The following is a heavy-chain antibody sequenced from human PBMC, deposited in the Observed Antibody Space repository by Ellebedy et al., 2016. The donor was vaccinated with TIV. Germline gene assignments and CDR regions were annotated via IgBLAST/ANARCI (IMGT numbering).Heavy chain of an antibody. CDR2: IYYSGST. CDR3: ARHNRITMLRGVITNWFDP. D-gene: IGHD3-10*01. Sequence: MPSETLSLTCTVSGGSISSNNSSWGWIRQPPGKGLGWIGSIYYSGSTYYNPSLKSRVTISVDTSKNQFSLKLSSVTAADTAVYYCARHNRITMLRGVITNWFDPWGQGTLVTVSS. V-gene: IGHV4-39*01. J-gene: IGHJ5*02. CDR1: GGSISSNNSS.